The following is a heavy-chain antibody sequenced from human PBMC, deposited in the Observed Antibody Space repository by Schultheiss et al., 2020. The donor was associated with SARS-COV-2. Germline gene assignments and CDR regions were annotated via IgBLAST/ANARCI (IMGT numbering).Heavy chain of an antibody. V-gene: IGHV4-61*01. CDR3: VMVAYCGGDCYSGDAFDI. D-gene: IGHD2-21*02. CDR1: GGSVSSGSYY. J-gene: IGHJ3*02. Sequence: SETLSLTCTVSGGSVSSGSYYWSWIRQPPGKGLEWIGYIYYSGSTYYNPSLKSRVTISVDTSKNQFSLKLSSVTAADTAVYYCVMVAYCGGDCYSGDAFDIWGQGTMVTVSS. CDR2: IYYSGST.